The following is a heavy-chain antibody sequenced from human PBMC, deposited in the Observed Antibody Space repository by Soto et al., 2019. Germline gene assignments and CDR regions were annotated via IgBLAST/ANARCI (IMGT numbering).Heavy chain of an antibody. Sequence: GGSLRLSCAASGFTFSSYWMSWVRQAPGKGLEWVANIKQDGSEKYYVDSVKGRFTISRDNAKNSLYLQMNSLRAEDTAVYYCARDSPGRYCSSTSCPRMDVWGQGTTVTVSS. D-gene: IGHD2-2*01. CDR1: GFTFSSYW. CDR2: IKQDGSEK. V-gene: IGHV3-7*01. J-gene: IGHJ6*02. CDR3: ARDSPGRYCSSTSCPRMDV.